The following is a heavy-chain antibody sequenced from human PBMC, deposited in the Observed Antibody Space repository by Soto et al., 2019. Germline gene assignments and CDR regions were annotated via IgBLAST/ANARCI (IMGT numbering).Heavy chain of an antibody. J-gene: IGHJ5*02. CDR2: IYYSGST. Sequence: QVQLQESGPGLVKPSETLSLTCTVSGGSISSYYWSWIRQPPGKGLEWIGYIYYSGSTNYNPSLKSRVPIAVGTSNVRCSLKLISVTAAVTSVYYLASGPYCSGSGSSGYNWFGPWGQGTVVTVS. CDR3: ASGPYCSGSGSSGYNWFGP. CDR1: GGSISSYY. V-gene: IGHV4-59*01. D-gene: IGHD3-10*01.